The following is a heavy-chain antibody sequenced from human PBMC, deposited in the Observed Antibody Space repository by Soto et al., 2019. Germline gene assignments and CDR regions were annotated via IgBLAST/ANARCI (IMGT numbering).Heavy chain of an antibody. CDR2: IYYSGST. V-gene: IGHV4-59*01. CDR1: GGSISSYY. Sequence: LSLTCTVSGGSISSYYWSWIRQPPGKGLEWIGYIYYSGSTNYNPSLKSRVTISVDTSKNQFSLKLTSVNAADTAVYYCTRGGDAYKNGHWGQGTLVTSPQ. CDR3: TRGGDAYKNGH. J-gene: IGHJ4*02. D-gene: IGHD2-21*01.